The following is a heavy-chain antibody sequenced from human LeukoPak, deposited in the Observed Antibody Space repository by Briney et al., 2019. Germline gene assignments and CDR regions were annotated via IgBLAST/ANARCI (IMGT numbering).Heavy chain of an antibody. V-gene: IGHV3-74*01. CDR2: INSDDTTT. CDR3: ARSETVAYFDY. J-gene: IGHJ4*02. CDR1: GFTFNSYS. Sequence: GGSLRLSCAASGFTFNSYSMNWVRQAPGKGLVWVSRINSDDTTTNYADSVMGRFTISRDNAKNTLYLQMNSLRAEDTAVYYCARSETVAYFDYWGQGILVTVSS. D-gene: IGHD2-21*02.